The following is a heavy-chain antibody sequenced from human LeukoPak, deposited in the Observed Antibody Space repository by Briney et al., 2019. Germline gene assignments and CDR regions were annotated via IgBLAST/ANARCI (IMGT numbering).Heavy chain of an antibody. D-gene: IGHD3-3*01. CDR1: GGSFSGYY. Sequence: PSETLSLTCAVYGGSFSGYYWSWIRQPPGKGLEWIGEINHSGSTNYNPSLKSRVTISVDRSKNQFSLKLSSVTAADTAVYYCARQFWSGYHTRGRDYYGMDVWGQGTTVTVSS. CDR2: INHSGST. V-gene: IGHV4-34*01. CDR3: ARQFWSGYHTRGRDYYGMDV. J-gene: IGHJ6*02.